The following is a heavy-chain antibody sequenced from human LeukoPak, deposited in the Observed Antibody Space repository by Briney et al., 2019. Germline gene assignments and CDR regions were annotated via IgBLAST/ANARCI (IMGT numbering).Heavy chain of an antibody. CDR3: VRDHLWSFDY. V-gene: IGHV3-48*04. D-gene: IGHD3-3*02. J-gene: IGHJ4*02. Sequence: PGGSLRLSCVASGFTFNMYTMNWVRKAPGKGLEWISFTFTSDSVTTYADSVKGRFTLSRDNAKNSLYLQMNSLRAEDTAVYYCVRDHLWSFDYWSQGTLVTVSS. CDR1: GFTFNMYT. CDR2: TFTSDSVT.